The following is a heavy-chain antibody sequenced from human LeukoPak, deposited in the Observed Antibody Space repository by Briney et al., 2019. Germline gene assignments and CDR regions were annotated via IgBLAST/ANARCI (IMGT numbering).Heavy chain of an antibody. Sequence: HPGTSLSLSCAASEFTFSNYAMHWVRQAPGKGLEWVAVISYDGNTKYYADSVKGRFPISRDNSKNTLYLQMNSLTTEDTAVYYCARSPDYGSGSYRRFWSLDYWGQGTLVTVSS. J-gene: IGHJ4*02. CDR2: ISYDGNTK. D-gene: IGHD3-10*01. CDR3: ARSPDYGSGSYRRFWSLDY. V-gene: IGHV3-30*04. CDR1: EFTFSNYA.